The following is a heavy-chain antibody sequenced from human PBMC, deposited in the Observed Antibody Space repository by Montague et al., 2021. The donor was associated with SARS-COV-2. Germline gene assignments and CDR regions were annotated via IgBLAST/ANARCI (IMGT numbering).Heavy chain of an antibody. CDR1: GYSFTSYW. D-gene: IGHD3-22*01. Sequence: QSGAEVKKPGESLKISCKGSGYSFTSYWIGWVRQPPGKGLEWIGEINNSGSTNYNPSLKSRVTISVDTSKNQFSLKLHSVTAADTAVYYCARGRIEVSMIVVVLTGASYYMDVWGKGTTVTVSS. V-gene: IGHV4-34*01. CDR3: ARGRIEVSMIVVVLTGASYYMDV. J-gene: IGHJ6*03. CDR2: INNSGST.